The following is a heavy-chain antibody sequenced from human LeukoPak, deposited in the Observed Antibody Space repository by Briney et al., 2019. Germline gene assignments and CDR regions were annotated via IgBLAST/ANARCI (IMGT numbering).Heavy chain of an antibody. J-gene: IGHJ4*02. CDR1: GFTFSSDS. CDR3: ARDAGSSWSFDY. D-gene: IGHD6-13*01. CDR2: ISSSGSTI. V-gene: IGHV3-48*02. Sequence: GGSLRLSCAASGFTFSSDSMNWIRQAPGKGLEWVSYISSSGSTIYYADSVKGRFTISRDNAKNSIYLQMNSLRDEDTAVYYCARDAGSSWSFDYWGQGTLVTVSS.